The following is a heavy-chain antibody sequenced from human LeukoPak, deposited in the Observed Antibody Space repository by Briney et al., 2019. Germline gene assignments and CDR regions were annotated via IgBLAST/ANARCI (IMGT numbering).Heavy chain of an antibody. D-gene: IGHD3-16*01. CDR1: GYTFNAYY. V-gene: IGHV1-2*02. Sequence: ASVKVSCKTSGYTFNAYYMHWVRQAPGQGLEWMGWINPNSGGTNYAQKFQGRVTMTRDTSISTAYMELSRLRSDDTAVYYCAGDWGHSDAFDIWGQGTMVTVSS. J-gene: IGHJ3*02. CDR2: INPNSGGT. CDR3: AGDWGHSDAFDI.